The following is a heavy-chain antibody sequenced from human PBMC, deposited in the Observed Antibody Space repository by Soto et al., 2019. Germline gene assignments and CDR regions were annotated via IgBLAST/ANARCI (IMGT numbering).Heavy chain of an antibody. Sequence: GGSLRLSCAVSGFTFANHWMHWVRQAPGKGLEWVSRMNSDGSTKDYADSVKGRFTVSRDNAKNTLYLQMNSLRAEDTAVYYCATAEVDYGGPGTLVNVSS. CDR2: MNSDGSTK. CDR3: ATAEVDY. V-gene: IGHV3-74*01. CDR1: GFTFANHW. J-gene: IGHJ4*02.